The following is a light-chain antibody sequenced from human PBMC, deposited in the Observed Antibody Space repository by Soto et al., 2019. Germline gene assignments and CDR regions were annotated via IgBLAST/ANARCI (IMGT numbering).Light chain of an antibody. CDR2: AAS. CDR3: QKYYSGPL. Sequence: DIQMTQSPSSLSASVGDRVTITCRASQVISDYLAWYQQKPGKAPKLLIYAASTLQSGVPSRFSGSGSGTDFTLTISSLQPEDVATYYCQKYYSGPLFGQGTRLENK. V-gene: IGKV1-27*01. CDR1: QVISDY. J-gene: IGKJ5*01.